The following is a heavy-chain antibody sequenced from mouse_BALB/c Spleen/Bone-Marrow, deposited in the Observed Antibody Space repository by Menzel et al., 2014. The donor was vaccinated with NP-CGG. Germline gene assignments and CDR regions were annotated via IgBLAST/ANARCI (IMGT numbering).Heavy chain of an antibody. D-gene: IGHD4-1*01. J-gene: IGHJ2*01. CDR3: ARGGNWDDFDY. Sequence: EVKLVESGGGLVQPGGSRKLSCAASGFTFSSFGMHWVRQAPGKGLEWVAYISSGSSTIYYADTVKGRFTISRDNPKNTLSLQMTSLRSEGTAMYYCARGGNWDDFDYWGQGTTLTVSS. V-gene: IGHV5-17*02. CDR1: GFTFSSFG. CDR2: ISSGSSTI.